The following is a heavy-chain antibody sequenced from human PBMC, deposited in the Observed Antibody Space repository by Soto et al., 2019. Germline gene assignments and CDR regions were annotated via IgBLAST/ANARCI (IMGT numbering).Heavy chain of an antibody. J-gene: IGHJ6*02. CDR2: INPNSGGT. V-gene: IGHV1-2*02. CDR1: GYTFTGYY. D-gene: IGHD3-3*01. Sequence: ASLKVTCKASGYTFTGYYMHWVRQAPGQGLEWMGWINPNSGGTNYAQKFQGRVTMTRDTSISTAYMELSRLRSDDTAVYYCARPGPVLRFLEWFNGMDVWGQGTSVTVS. CDR3: ARPGPVLRFLEWFNGMDV.